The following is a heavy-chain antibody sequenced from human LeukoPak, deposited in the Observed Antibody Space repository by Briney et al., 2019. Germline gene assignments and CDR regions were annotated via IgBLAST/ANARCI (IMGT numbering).Heavy chain of an antibody. CDR3: AKDRYGDFYYYYGMDV. V-gene: IGHV3-66*02. CDR2: IYSGGST. J-gene: IGHJ6*02. D-gene: IGHD4-17*01. Sequence: GGSLRLSCAASGFTVSSNYVSWVRQAPGKGLEWVSVIYSGGSTYYADSVKGRFTISRDNSKNTLYLQMNSLRAEDTAVYYCAKDRYGDFYYYYGMDVWGQGTTVTVSS. CDR1: GFTVSSNY.